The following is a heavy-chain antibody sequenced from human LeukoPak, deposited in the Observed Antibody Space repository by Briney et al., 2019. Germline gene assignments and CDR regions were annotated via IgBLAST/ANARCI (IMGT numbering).Heavy chain of an antibody. V-gene: IGHV3-23*01. J-gene: IGHJ4*02. CDR3: AKKVIVGVSFDY. D-gene: IGHD1-26*01. Sequence: GGSLRLSCAASGFTFSSYAMSWVRQAPGKGLEWVAAISGSGGSTYYADSVKGRFTISRDNFKNTLYLQMNSLRAEDTAVYYCAKKVIVGVSFDYWGQGTLVTVSS. CDR1: GFTFSSYA. CDR2: ISGSGGST.